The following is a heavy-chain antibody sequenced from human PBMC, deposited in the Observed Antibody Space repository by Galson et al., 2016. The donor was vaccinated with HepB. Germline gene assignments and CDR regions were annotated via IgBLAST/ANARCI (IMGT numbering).Heavy chain of an antibody. D-gene: IGHD5-24*01. J-gene: IGHJ6*02. V-gene: IGHV3-23*01. Sequence: SLRLSCAASGFTFSSYAMRWVRQAPGKGLELVSSISGSGRSTYYADSVKGRFTISRDNSKNTLYLQMNSLRAEDTAVYYCARDPMATRYYYYGMDVWGQGTTVTVSS. CDR1: GFTFSSYA. CDR2: ISGSGRST. CDR3: ARDPMATRYYYYGMDV.